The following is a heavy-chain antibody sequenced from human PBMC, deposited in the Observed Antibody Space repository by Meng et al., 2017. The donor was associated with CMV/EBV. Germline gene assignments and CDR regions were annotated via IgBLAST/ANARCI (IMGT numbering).Heavy chain of an antibody. CDR1: GFTFNSYH. Sequence: GESLKISCAASGFTFNSYHMNWVRQAPGKGLEFVALIWYDGRKTYYADSVKGRFTLSRDNSKDTSFLQMNSLRVEDTAVYYCAKNRVVFGVARRYHVMDVWGPGTAVTVSS. J-gene: IGHJ6*02. V-gene: IGHV3-33*06. CDR3: AKNRVVFGVARRYHVMDV. D-gene: IGHD3-16*01. CDR2: IWYDGRKT.